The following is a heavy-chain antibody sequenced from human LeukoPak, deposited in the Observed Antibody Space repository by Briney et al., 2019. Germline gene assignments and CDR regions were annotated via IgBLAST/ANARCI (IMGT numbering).Heavy chain of an antibody. D-gene: IGHD2-15*01. J-gene: IGHJ2*01. V-gene: IGHV3-48*03. CDR2: IRGSGSTI. CDR1: GFTFSSYE. Sequence: GGSLRLSCAASGFTFSSYEMNWVRQAPGKGLEWVSYIRGSGSTIYYADSVRGRFTISRDNAKNSLYLQLNSLRAEDTAVYYCARGGRGSYWYFDLWGRGTLVTVSS. CDR3: ARGGRGSYWYFDL.